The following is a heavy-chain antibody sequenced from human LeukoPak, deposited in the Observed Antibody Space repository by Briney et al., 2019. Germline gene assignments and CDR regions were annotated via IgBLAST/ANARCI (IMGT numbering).Heavy chain of an antibody. J-gene: IGHJ6*03. CDR1: GFTFSSYW. D-gene: IGHD6-19*01. CDR3: ARDPRSSGWPYYYYYYMDV. CDR2: INSDGSST. Sequence: GGSLRLSCAASGFTFSSYWMHWVRQAPGKGLVWVSRINSDGSSTSYADSVKGRFTISRDNAKNTLYLQMDSLRAEDTAVYYCARDPRSSGWPYYYYYYMDVWGKGTTVTVSS. V-gene: IGHV3-74*01.